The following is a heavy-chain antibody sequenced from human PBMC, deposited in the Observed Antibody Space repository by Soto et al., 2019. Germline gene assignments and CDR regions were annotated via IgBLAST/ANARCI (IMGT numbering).Heavy chain of an antibody. Sequence: VQVLESGGGLVQPGGSLRLSCSVSGFAFGGFTMTWVRQAPGKGLEWVSSISGSAARTYYADSVQGRFTISRDNSKSTLYLQMNSLRVEDTAEYYCTRGGVGTTRSCDFWGQGTLVAVSS. CDR1: GFAFGGFT. D-gene: IGHD6-13*01. CDR3: TRGGVGTTRSCDF. J-gene: IGHJ4*02. V-gene: IGHV3-23*01. CDR2: ISGSAART.